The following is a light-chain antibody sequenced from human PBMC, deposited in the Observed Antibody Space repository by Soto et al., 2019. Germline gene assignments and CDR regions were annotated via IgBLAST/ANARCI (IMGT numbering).Light chain of an antibody. CDR2: DAS. CDR1: QDIRIY. CDR3: QQYDNFPYT. Sequence: DTQMTQSPSSLSASVGDRVTITCQASQDIRIYLDWYQQKPGKAPKLLIYDASKLETGVPSRFSGSGSGTVFIFTISSLQPEDFATYYCQQYDNFPYTFGQGTKLEIK. V-gene: IGKV1-33*01. J-gene: IGKJ2*01.